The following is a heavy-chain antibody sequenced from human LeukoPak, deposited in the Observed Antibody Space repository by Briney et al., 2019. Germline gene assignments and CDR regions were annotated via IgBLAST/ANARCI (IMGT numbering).Heavy chain of an antibody. CDR3: ARGDSGWSP. CDR2: INHSGST. J-gene: IGHJ5*02. CDR1: GGSFSGYY. V-gene: IGHV4-34*01. Sequence: SETLSLICAVYGGSFSGYYWSWIRQPPGKGLEWIGEINHSGSTNYNPSLKSRVTISVDTSKNQFSLKLSSVTAADTAVYYCARGDSGWSPWGQGTLVTVSS. D-gene: IGHD6-19*01.